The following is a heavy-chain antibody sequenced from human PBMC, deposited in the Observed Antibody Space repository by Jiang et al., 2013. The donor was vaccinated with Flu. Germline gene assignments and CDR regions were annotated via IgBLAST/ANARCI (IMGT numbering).Heavy chain of an antibody. CDR2: T. J-gene: IGHJ3*02. CDR3: ARVFDAFDI. Sequence: TNYNPSLKSRVTISVDTSKNQFSLKLSSVTAADTAVYYCARVFDAFDIWGQGTMVTVSS. V-gene: IGHV4-59*01.